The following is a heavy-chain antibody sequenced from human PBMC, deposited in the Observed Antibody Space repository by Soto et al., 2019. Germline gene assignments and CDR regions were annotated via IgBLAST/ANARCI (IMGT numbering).Heavy chain of an antibody. CDR2: IYHSGST. D-gene: IGHD1-26*01. CDR3: ARAEVGATAWFDP. Sequence: SETLSLTCAVSGGSISSGGYSWSWIRQPPGKGLEWIGYIYHSGSTYYNPSLKSRVTISVDRSKNQFSLKLSSVTAADTAVYYCARAEVGATAWFDPSGQGTLVTVSS. J-gene: IGHJ5*02. CDR1: GGSISSGGYS. V-gene: IGHV4-30-2*01.